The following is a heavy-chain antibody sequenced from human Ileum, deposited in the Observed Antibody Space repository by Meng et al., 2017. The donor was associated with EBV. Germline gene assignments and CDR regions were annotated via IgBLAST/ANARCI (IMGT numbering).Heavy chain of an antibody. V-gene: IGHV3-33*01. CDR3: ASDRGGAAFNY. Sequence: VQLVEAGGGVVQPGTSLRLSCAASGFSFSTYGMHWVRQTPGKGLEWVAVIWSDGSQKYCADSVKGRCTISRDISKNTLYLQMDSLRAEDTAIYYCASDRGGAAFNYWGQGTLVTASS. J-gene: IGHJ4*02. CDR1: GFSFSTYG. D-gene: IGHD3-16*01. CDR2: IWSDGSQK.